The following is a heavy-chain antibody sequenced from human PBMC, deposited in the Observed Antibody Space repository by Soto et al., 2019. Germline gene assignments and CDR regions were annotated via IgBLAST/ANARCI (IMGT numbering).Heavy chain of an antibody. Sequence: PGVSLRLSCAASAFTFSSYAMSWVRPAPGKGLEWVSAISGSGGSTYSADSVKGRFTISRDNSKNTLYLQMISLRAEDTAVYYCAKDLTPVLWTYNYFDYWGQGTLVTVSS. CDR1: AFTFSSYA. D-gene: IGHD3-10*01. CDR3: AKDLTPVLWTYNYFDY. CDR2: ISGSGGST. J-gene: IGHJ4*02. V-gene: IGHV3-23*01.